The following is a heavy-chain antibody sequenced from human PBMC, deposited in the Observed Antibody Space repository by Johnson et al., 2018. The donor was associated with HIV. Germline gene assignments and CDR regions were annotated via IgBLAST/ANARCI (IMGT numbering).Heavy chain of an antibody. CDR3: AREGILLFGELFLGMGI. J-gene: IGHJ3*02. V-gene: IGHV3-9*01. D-gene: IGHD3-10*01. CDR2: ISWNSGSI. CDR1: GFTFDDYA. Sequence: VQLVESGGGLVQPGRSLRLSCAASGFTFDDYAMHWVRKAPGKGLEWVSGISWNSGSIGYADSVKGRFSISRDNSKNTLYLQMNSLRADDTAVYFCAREGILLFGELFLGMGIWGQGTMVTVSS.